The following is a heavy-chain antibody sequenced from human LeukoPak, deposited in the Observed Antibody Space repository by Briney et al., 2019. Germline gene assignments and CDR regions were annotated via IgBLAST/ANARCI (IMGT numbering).Heavy chain of an antibody. CDR1: GYSFTSYW. V-gene: IGHV5-51*01. CDR3: ARAYCGGACYSPRYYFDY. J-gene: IGHJ4*02. D-gene: IGHD2-21*02. Sequence: GESLKISCKGSGYSFTSYWIGWVRQMPGKGLEWMGNIYPGDSDTTYSPSFKGQVTISADKSINTAYLQWSSLKASDTAMYYCARAYCGGACYSPRYYFDYWGQGTLVTVSS. CDR2: IYPGDSDT.